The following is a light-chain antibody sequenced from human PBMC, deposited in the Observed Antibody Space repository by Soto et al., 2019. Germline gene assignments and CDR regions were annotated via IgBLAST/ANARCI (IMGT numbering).Light chain of an antibody. Sequence: EIVLTQSPGTLSLSPGERATLSCRASQSVSNNYLAWYQQKPGQAPRLLIYGASNRATGIPDRFSGSGSGTDFTLTISRLEPEDFAMYYCQRYDSLRTFGQGTKVDIK. J-gene: IGKJ1*01. CDR2: GAS. V-gene: IGKV3-20*01. CDR3: QRYDSLRT. CDR1: QSVSNNY.